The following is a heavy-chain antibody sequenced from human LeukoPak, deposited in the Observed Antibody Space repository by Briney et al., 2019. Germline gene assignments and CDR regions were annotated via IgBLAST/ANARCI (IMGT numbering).Heavy chain of an antibody. CDR3: ARAGRLTGSYYFDS. J-gene: IGHJ4*02. V-gene: IGHV3-48*03. Sequence: QPGGSLRLSCAASGFTFSSYEMNWVRQAPGKGLEWVSYISISGSTMYYADSVKGRFTISRDNAKNSLYLQMNSLRVEDTAVYYCARAGRLTGSYYFDSWGQGTLVTVSS. CDR1: GFTFSSYE. CDR2: ISISGSTM. D-gene: IGHD3-9*01.